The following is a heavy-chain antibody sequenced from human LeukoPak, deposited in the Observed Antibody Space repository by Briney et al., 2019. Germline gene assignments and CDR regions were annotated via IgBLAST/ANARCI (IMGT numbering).Heavy chain of an antibody. CDR2: LSGRGITT. CDR1: GFTFSNSD. J-gene: IGHJ4*01. D-gene: IGHD6-19*01. CDR3: AKGIYSSGWSYFDY. V-gene: IGHV3-23*01. Sequence: PGGSLRLSCAASGFTFSNSDMSWVRQAPGKGLEWVSTLSGRGITTYYADSVKGRFTISRDNSKNTLYLQMNSLRAEDTAVYYCAKGIYSSGWSYFDYWGHGTLVTVSS.